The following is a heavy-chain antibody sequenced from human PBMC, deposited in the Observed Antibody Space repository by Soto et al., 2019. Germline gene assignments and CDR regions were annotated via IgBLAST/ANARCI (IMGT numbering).Heavy chain of an antibody. Sequence: PSETLSLTCTVSGGSISIYYWSWIRQPAGKGLEWIGRIYTSGSTNYNPSLKSRVTMSVDTSKNQFSLKLSSVTAADTAVYYCARDFPYSSSWYAGFDYWGQGTLVTVS. CDR2: IYTSGST. J-gene: IGHJ4*02. V-gene: IGHV4-4*07. CDR1: GGSISIYY. D-gene: IGHD6-13*01. CDR3: ARDFPYSSSWYAGFDY.